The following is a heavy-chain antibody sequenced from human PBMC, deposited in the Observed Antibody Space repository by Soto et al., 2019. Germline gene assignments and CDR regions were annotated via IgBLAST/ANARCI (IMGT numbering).Heavy chain of an antibody. Sequence: EVQLVESGGGLVKPGGSLRLSCAASGFTFSNAWMNWVRQAPGKGLEWVGRIKSKTDGGTTDYAALVKGRFTISRDDSKNTLYLQMNSLKTEDTAVYYCTTALAAAGTRSEIDYWGQGTLVTVSS. D-gene: IGHD6-13*01. CDR2: IKSKTDGGTT. V-gene: IGHV3-15*07. CDR3: TTALAAAGTRSEIDY. CDR1: GFTFSNAW. J-gene: IGHJ4*02.